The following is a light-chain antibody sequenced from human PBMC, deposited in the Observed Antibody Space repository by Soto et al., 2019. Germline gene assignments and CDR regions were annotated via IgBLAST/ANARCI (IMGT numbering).Light chain of an antibody. CDR1: QDIINH. CDR3: QNYHLPLGT. V-gene: IGKV1-27*01. J-gene: IGKJ5*01. CDR2: GAS. Sequence: DIQMTQSPSSLSASVGDTVTITCRASQDIINHLAWYQQRPGKVPNLLIYGASTLHSGVPSRFRGSGSGTHFTLTISSLQPEDVATYYCQNYHLPLGTFGQGTRLEIK.